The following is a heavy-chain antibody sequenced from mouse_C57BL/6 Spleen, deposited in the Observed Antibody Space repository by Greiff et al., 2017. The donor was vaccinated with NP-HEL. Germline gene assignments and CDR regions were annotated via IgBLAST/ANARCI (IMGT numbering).Heavy chain of an antibody. CDR1: GFSLTSYG. V-gene: IGHV2-2*01. Sequence: VQRVESGPGLVQPSQSLSITCTVSGFSLTSYGVHWVRQSPGKGLEWLGVIWSGGSTDYNAAFISRLSISKDNSKSQVFFKMNSLQADDTAIYYCATYSNYAGGAMDYWGQGTSVTVSS. J-gene: IGHJ4*01. CDR3: ATYSNYAGGAMDY. D-gene: IGHD2-5*01. CDR2: IWSGGST.